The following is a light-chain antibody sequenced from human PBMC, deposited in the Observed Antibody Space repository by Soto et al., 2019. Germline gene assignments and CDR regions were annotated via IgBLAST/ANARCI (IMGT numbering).Light chain of an antibody. Sequence: QSVLTQPASVSGSPGQSITISCSGTSRDIGAYNLVSWYQQPPGKAPKLLIYEVRNRPSGVSNRFSGSKSGNTASLTISGLQAEDEADYYCSSYTSRSTHVFGTGTKVTVL. V-gene: IGLV2-14*01. CDR3: SSYTSRSTHV. J-gene: IGLJ1*01. CDR2: EVR. CDR1: SRDIGAYNL.